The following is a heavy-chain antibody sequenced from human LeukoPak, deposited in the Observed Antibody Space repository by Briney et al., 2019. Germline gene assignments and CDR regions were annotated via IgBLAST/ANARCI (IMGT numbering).Heavy chain of an antibody. CDR2: INWNGGST. D-gene: IGHD3-10*01. J-gene: IGHJ4*02. CDR3: AKDMRLLWFGELSPVVDY. Sequence: GGSLRLSCAASGFTFDDYGMSWVRQAPGKGLEWVSGINWNGGSTGYADSVKGRFTISRDNAKNSLYLQMNSLRAEDMALYYCAKDMRLLWFGELSPVVDYWGQGTLVTVSS. CDR1: GFTFDDYG. V-gene: IGHV3-20*04.